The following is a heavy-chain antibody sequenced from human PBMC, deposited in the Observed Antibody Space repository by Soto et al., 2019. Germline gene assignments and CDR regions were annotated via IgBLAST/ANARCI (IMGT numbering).Heavy chain of an antibody. V-gene: IGHV3-30-3*01. CDR1: GFTFSSYA. J-gene: IGHJ6*02. CDR3: ARALYDFWSGYYRDYYYGMDV. D-gene: IGHD3-3*01. Sequence: GGSLRLSCAASGFTFSSYAMHWVRQAPGKGLEWVAVISYDGSNKYYADSVKGRFTISRDNSKNTLYLQMNSLRAEDTAVYYCARALYDFWSGYYRDYYYGMDVWGQGTTVTVSS. CDR2: ISYDGSNK.